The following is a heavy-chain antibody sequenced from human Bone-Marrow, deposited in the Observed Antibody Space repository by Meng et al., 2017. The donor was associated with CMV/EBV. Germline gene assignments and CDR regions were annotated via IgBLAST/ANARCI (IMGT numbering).Heavy chain of an antibody. CDR3: AGQGDLIDY. J-gene: IGHJ4*02. Sequence: SETLSLTCTVSGGSISSYYWSWIRQPPGKGLEWIGYIYYSGSTNYNPSLKSRVTISVDTSKNQFSLKLSSVTAADTAVYYCAGQGDLIDYWGQGTLVTVSS. D-gene: IGHD3-16*01. V-gene: IGHV4-59*01. CDR1: GGSISSYY. CDR2: IYYSGST.